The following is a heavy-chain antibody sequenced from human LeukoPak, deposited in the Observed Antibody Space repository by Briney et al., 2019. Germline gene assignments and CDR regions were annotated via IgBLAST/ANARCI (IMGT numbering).Heavy chain of an antibody. CDR1: GDSITSDY. V-gene: IGHV4-59*08. J-gene: IGHJ5*02. D-gene: IGHD3-22*01. Sequence: SETLSLTCTVSGDSITSDYWAWIRQPPGKGLEWIGCIYYSGSTNYNPSLKSRVTISVDTSKNQFSLELTSVTAADTAIYYCARQYDNTGYYSNWFDPWGQGTLATVSS. CDR3: ARQYDNTGYYSNWFDP. CDR2: IYYSGST.